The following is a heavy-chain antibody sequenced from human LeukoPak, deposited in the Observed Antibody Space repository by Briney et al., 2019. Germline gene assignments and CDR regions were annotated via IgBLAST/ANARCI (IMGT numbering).Heavy chain of an antibody. J-gene: IGHJ4*02. Sequence: ASVKVSCRASGYTFTSYYMHWVRQAPGQGLEWMGIINPSGGSTSYAQKFQGRVTMTRDMSTSTVYMELSSLRSEDTAVYYCARDWYYYDSSGYYFGGYFDYWGQGTLVTVSS. CDR3: ARDWYYYDSSGYYFGGYFDY. D-gene: IGHD3-22*01. CDR2: INPSGGST. CDR1: GYTFTSYY. V-gene: IGHV1-46*01.